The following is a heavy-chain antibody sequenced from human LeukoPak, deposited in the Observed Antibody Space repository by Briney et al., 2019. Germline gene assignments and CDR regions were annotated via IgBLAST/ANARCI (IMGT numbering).Heavy chain of an antibody. J-gene: IGHJ3*02. D-gene: IGHD5-18*01. CDR3: ARGYSYGFDAFDI. CDR2: ISGSGGST. CDR1: GFTFSSYA. Sequence: PGGSLRLSCAASGFTFSSYAMSWVRQAPGKGLEWVSAISGSGGSTYYADSVKGRFTISRDNSKNTLYLQMNSLRAEDTAVYYCARGYSYGFDAFDIWGQGTMVTASS. V-gene: IGHV3-23*01.